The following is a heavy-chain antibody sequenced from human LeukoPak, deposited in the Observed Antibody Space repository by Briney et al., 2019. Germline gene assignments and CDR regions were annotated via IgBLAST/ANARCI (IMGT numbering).Heavy chain of an antibody. Sequence: GGSLRLSCAASGFTFSSYAMHWVRQAPGKGLEWVAVISYDGSNKYYADSVKGRFTISRDNSKNTLYLQMNSLRAEDTAVYYCATDKPGRGYHFDYWGQGTLVTVSS. CDR2: ISYDGSNK. CDR3: ATDKPGRGYHFDY. D-gene: IGHD1-1*01. CDR1: GFTFSSYA. V-gene: IGHV3-30-3*01. J-gene: IGHJ4*02.